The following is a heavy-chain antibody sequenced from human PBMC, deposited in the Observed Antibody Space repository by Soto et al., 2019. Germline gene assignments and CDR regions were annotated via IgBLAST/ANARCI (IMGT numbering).Heavy chain of an antibody. Sequence: ASVKVSCKASGYTFTSYGISWVRQAPGQGLEWMGWISAYNGNTDYAQKLQGRVTMTTDTSTSTAYMELRSLRSDDTAVYYCAKRVTSGWYADYWGQGTLVTAPQ. CDR3: AKRVTSGWYADY. D-gene: IGHD6-19*01. V-gene: IGHV1-18*01. J-gene: IGHJ4*02. CDR2: ISAYNGNT. CDR1: GYTFTSYG.